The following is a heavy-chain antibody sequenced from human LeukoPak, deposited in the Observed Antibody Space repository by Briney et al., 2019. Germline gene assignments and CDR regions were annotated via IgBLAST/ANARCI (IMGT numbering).Heavy chain of an antibody. CDR2: IYYSGST. CDR1: GGSISSYY. J-gene: IGHJ3*02. D-gene: IGHD2-21*02. V-gene: IGHV4-59*08. CDR3: ARHLAYCGGDCYSPSDAFDI. Sequence: SETLSLTCTVSGGSISSYYWSWIRQPPGKGLEWIGYIYYSGSTNYNPSLKSRVTISVDTSKNQYSLKLSSVAAADTAVYYCARHLAYCGGDCYSPSDAFDIWGQGTMVTVSS.